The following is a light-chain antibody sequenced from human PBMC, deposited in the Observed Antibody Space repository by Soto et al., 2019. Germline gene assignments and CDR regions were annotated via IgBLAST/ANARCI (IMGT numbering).Light chain of an antibody. CDR3: LQHNYYPWT. J-gene: IGKJ1*01. CDR2: ATS. V-gene: IGKV3-20*01. Sequence: EIVLPQSPGTLSLSPGERATLSCRASQSVSSRDLAWYQQKPGQAPRLLIYATSSRATGIPDRFSGSGSGTDFTLTISRLEPEDFATYYCLQHNYYPWTFGQGTKVEIK. CDR1: QSVSSRD.